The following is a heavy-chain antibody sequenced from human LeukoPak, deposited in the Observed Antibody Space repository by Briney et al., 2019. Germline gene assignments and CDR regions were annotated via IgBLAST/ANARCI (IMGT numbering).Heavy chain of an antibody. CDR2: SSSSGSGT. CDR1: GFTLSSYE. D-gene: IGHD2-15*01. CDR3: ARVGSCSGGRRPDAFDI. Sequence: GGSLRLSCAASGFTLSSYEMNWGRQAPGKGLEWVSYSSSSGSGTYYADSVKGRFTISRESAKNSLYLQMNSLRDEDTAVYCCARVGSCSGGRRPDAFDIWGTGTMVTISS. V-gene: IGHV3-48*03. J-gene: IGHJ3*02.